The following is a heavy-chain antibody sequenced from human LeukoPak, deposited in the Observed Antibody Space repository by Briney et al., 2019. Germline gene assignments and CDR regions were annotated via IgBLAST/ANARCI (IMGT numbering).Heavy chain of an antibody. J-gene: IGHJ5*02. CDR1: GGTFSSYA. V-gene: IGHV1-69*01. CDR3: AREIDPPLEGIAAPNWFDP. D-gene: IGHD6-6*01. Sequence: SVKVSCKASGGTFSSYAISWVRQAPGRGLEWMGGIIPIFGTANYAQKFQGRVTITADESTSTAYMELSSLRSEDTAVYYCAREIDPPLEGIAAPNWFDPWGQGTLVTVSS. CDR2: IIPIFGTA.